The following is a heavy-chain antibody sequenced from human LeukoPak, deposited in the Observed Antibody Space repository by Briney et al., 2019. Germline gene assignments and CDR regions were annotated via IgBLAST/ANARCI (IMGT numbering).Heavy chain of an antibody. V-gene: IGHV4-30-4*08. Sequence: PSETLSLTCTVSGGSISSGDYYWSWIRQPPGKGLEWIGYIYYSGSTYYNPSLKSRVTISVGTSKNQFSLKLSSVTAADTAVYYCATGGIPVTVTYNWNLVGAFDIWGQGTMVTVSS. CDR1: GGSISSGDYY. D-gene: IGHD1-20*01. CDR2: IYYSGST. J-gene: IGHJ3*02. CDR3: ATGGIPVTVTYNWNLVGAFDI.